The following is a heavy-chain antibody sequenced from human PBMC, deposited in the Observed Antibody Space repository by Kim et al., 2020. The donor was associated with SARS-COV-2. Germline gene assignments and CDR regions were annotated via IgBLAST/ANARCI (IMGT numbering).Heavy chain of an antibody. J-gene: IGHJ3*02. CDR3: ARVSVTGDAFDI. CDR1: GGSISSYY. D-gene: IGHD2-21*02. CDR2: IYYSGST. V-gene: IGHV4-59*13. Sequence: SETLSLTCTVSGGSISSYYWSWIRQPPGKGLEWIGYIYYSGSTNYNPSLKSRVTISVDTSKNQFSLKLSSVTAADTAVYYCARVSVTGDAFDIWGQGTMVTVSS.